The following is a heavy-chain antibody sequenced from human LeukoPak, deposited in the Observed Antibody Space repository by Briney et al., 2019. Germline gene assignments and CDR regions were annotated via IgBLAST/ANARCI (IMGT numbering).Heavy chain of an antibody. CDR1: GFTFSSYS. D-gene: IGHD3-10*01. CDR3: AKDPPKVRGVIGYFDY. CDR2: ISGSGGST. J-gene: IGHJ4*02. Sequence: GGSLRLSCAASGFTFSSYSMSWVRQAPGKGLEWVSAISGSGGSTYYADSVKGRFTISRDNSKNTLYLQMNSLRAEDTAVYYCAKDPPKVRGVIGYFDYWGQGTLVTVSS. V-gene: IGHV3-23*01.